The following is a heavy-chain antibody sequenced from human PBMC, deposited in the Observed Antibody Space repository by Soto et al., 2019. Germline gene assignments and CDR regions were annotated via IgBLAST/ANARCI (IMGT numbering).Heavy chain of an antibody. CDR1: GYTFNNYD. J-gene: IGHJ5*01. CDR3: TGAYGAEPFDF. Sequence: APVKVSCKASGYTFNNYDIHWVRQAPGHGLEWMGWMNPNSGNTGYAQNCRGRVTMTQNTAIGTAYMELSSLRTDDTATYCCTGAYGAEPFDFWGQGTRVTVSS. D-gene: IGHD3-10*01. CDR2: MNPNSGNT. V-gene: IGHV1-8*02.